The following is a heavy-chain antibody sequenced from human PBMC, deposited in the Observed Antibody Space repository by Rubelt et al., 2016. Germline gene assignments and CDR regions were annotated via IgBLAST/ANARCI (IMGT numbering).Heavy chain of an antibody. CDR1: GGSISSNNW. Sequence: QVQLQESGPGLVKTSGTLSLTCGVSGGSISSNNWWGWVRQPPGTGLEWIGEIHQRGSTNYNTSLKSRVTISVDTSRNQFSLKLNRVTAADTALDDCASGVHCSGGSCYWLSYFDDWGQGTLVIVSS. D-gene: IGHD2-15*01. CDR3: ASGVHCSGGSCYWLSYFDD. J-gene: IGHJ4*02. V-gene: IGHV4-4*02. CDR2: IHQRGST.